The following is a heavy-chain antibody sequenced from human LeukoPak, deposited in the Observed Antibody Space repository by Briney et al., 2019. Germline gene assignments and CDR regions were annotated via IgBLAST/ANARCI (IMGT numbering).Heavy chain of an antibody. CDR2: ITSSGGST. CDR1: GLTFSTSG. Sequence: PGGSLRLSCTASGLTFSTSGFNWVRQAPGKGLEWVASITSSGGSTYYAGSVKGQFTISRDNSKNTVYLQMNSLRAEDTAVYYCAKDRPNYYDSSGHYYRRNGDYWGQGTLVTVSS. V-gene: IGHV3-23*01. D-gene: IGHD3-22*01. J-gene: IGHJ4*02. CDR3: AKDRPNYYDSSGHYYRRNGDY.